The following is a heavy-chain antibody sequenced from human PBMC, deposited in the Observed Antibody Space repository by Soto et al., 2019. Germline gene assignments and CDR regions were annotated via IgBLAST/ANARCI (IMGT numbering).Heavy chain of an antibody. J-gene: IGHJ6*02. CDR2: ISSSSSYI. CDR1: GFTFSYYS. Sequence: EVQLVESGGGLVKPGGSLRLSCAASGFTFSYYSMNWVRQAPGKGLEWVSSISSSSSYISYADSVKGRFTISRDNPKNPLCLKMNSLGAEDRAVYYGAGLGDYSDPYSYYGMDVWGQGTTVTVSS. D-gene: IGHD3-22*01. V-gene: IGHV3-21*01. CDR3: AGLGDYSDPYSYYGMDV.